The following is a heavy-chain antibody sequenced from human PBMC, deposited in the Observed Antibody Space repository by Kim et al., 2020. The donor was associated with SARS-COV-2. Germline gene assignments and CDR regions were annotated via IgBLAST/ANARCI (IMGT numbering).Heavy chain of an antibody. Sequence: ASVKVSCKASGYTFTSYYMHWVRQAPGQGLEWMGIINPSGGSTSYAQKFQGRVTMTRDTSTSTVYMELSSLRSEDTAVYYCARDRAARRGFPYYGMDVWGQGTTVTVSS. CDR2: INPSGGST. CDR1: GYTFTSYY. J-gene: IGHJ6*02. V-gene: IGHV1-46*01. D-gene: IGHD6-6*01. CDR3: ARDRAARRGFPYYGMDV.